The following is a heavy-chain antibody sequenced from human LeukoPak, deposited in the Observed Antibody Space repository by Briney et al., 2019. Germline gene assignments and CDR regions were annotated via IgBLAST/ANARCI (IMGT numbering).Heavy chain of an antibody. D-gene: IGHD2-2*01. J-gene: IGHJ3*02. CDR1: GYTFTSYA. CDR2: INAGNGNT. Sequence: ASVKVSCKASGYTFTSYAVHWVRQAPGQRLEWMGWINAGNGNTKYSQKFQGRVTITRDTSASTAYMELSSLRSEDTAVYYCARYCSSTSCYDAFDIWGQGTMVTVSS. CDR3: ARYCSSTSCYDAFDI. V-gene: IGHV1-3*01.